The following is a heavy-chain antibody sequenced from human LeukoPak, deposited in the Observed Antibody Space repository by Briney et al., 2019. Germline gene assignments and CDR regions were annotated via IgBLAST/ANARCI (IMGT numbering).Heavy chain of an antibody. CDR1: GFTFTRYA. D-gene: IGHD5-24*01. CDR2: VSYDGNDK. CDR3: ARDDALATDGFDS. J-gene: IGHJ4*02. V-gene: IGHV3-30*04. Sequence: GRSLRLSCVASGFTFTRYAMHWVRQAPGKGLEWVTAVSYDGNDKYYADFVKGRFTTSRDNSKNTVYLQMNSLRAEDTAVYYCARDDALATDGFDSWGQGTLVTVSS.